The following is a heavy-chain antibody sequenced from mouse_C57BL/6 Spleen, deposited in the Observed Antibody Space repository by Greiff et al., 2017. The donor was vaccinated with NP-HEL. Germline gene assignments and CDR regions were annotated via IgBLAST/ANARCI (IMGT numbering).Heavy chain of an antibody. J-gene: IGHJ3*01. Sequence: EVQLQQSGPELVKPGASVKIPCKASGYTFTDYNMDWVKQSHGKSLEWIGDINPNNGGTIYNQKFKGKATLTVDKSSSTAYMELRSLTSEDTAVYYCARSENWEGFAYWGQGTLVTVSA. CDR3: ARSENWEGFAY. CDR1: GYTFTDYN. D-gene: IGHD4-1*01. V-gene: IGHV1-18*01. CDR2: INPNNGGT.